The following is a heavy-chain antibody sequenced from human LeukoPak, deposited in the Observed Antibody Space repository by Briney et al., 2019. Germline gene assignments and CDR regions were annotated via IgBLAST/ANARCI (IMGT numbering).Heavy chain of an antibody. CDR2: ISGSGGST. CDR1: GFTFSSYA. J-gene: IGHJ4*02. Sequence: PGGSLRLSCAAFGFTFSSYAMSWVRQAPGKGLEWVSAISGSGGSTYYADSVKGRFTISRDNSKNTLYLQMNSLRAEHTAVYYCAKVARKWELSDYFDYWGQGTLVTVSS. V-gene: IGHV3-23*01. D-gene: IGHD1-26*01. CDR3: AKVARKWELSDYFDY.